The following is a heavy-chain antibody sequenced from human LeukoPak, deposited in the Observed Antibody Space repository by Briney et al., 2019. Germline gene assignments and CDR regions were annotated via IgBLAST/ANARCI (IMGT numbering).Heavy chain of an antibody. Sequence: GGSLRLSCAASGFSFSSYAMHWVRQAPGKGLEWVAVISDDGSNKYCADSVKGRFTISRDNSKNTLYLQMNSLRAEDTAVYYCARTTYYYGSSGYHYFDYWGQGTLVTVSS. D-gene: IGHD3-22*01. CDR3: ARTTYYYGSSGYHYFDY. CDR1: GFSFSSYA. CDR2: ISDDGSNK. J-gene: IGHJ4*02. V-gene: IGHV3-30-3*01.